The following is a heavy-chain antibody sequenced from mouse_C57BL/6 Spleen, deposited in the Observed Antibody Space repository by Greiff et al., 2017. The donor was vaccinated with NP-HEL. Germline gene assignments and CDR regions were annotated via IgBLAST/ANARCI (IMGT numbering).Heavy chain of an antibody. CDR3: AREGGSSYEGFAY. D-gene: IGHD1-1*01. V-gene: IGHV1-59*01. Sequence: VQLQQPGAELVRPGTSVKLSCKASGYTFTSYWMHWVKQRPGQGLEWIGVIDPSDSYTNYNQKFKGKATLTVDTSSSTAYMQLSSLTSEDSAVYYCAREGGSSYEGFAYWGQGTLVTVSA. CDR1: GYTFTSYW. CDR2: IDPSDSYT. J-gene: IGHJ3*01.